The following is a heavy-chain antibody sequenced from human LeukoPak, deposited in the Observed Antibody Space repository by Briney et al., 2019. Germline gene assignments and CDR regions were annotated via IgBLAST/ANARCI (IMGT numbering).Heavy chain of an antibody. CDR2: ISYDGSNK. J-gene: IGHJ6*03. D-gene: IGHD2-15*01. Sequence: GRSLRLSCAASGFTFSSYAMHWVRQAPGKGLEWVAVISYDGSNKYYADSVKGRFTISRDNSKNTLYLQMNSLRAEDTAVYYCAKEPSTPYYMDVWGKGTTVTVSS. CDR1: GFTFSSYA. CDR3: AKEPSTPYYMDV. V-gene: IGHV3-30-3*01.